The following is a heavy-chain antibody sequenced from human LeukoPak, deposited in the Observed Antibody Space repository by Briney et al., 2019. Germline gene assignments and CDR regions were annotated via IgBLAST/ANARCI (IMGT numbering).Heavy chain of an antibody. V-gene: IGHV5-51*01. Sequence: GESLKISCKGSGYSFTSYWIGWVRQMPGKGLEWMGIIYPGDSDTRYSPSLQGQVTISADKSISTAYLQWSSLKASDTAMYYYARAYYDILTGYYGGAYYFDYWGQGTLVTVSS. CDR2: IYPGDSDT. J-gene: IGHJ4*02. CDR1: GYSFTSYW. D-gene: IGHD3-9*01. CDR3: ARAYYDILTGYYGGAYYFDY.